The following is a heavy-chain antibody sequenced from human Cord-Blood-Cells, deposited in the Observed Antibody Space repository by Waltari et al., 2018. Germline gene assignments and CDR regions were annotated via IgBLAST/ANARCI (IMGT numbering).Heavy chain of an antibody. V-gene: IGHV3-7*01. CDR3: ARDHDYGDYYFDY. J-gene: IGHJ4*02. Sequence: EVQLVESGGGLVQPGGSLRLSCAASGFTFSSYWMSWVRQAPGKGLEWVANIKQDGSEKYYVDSVKGRFTISRDNAKNSLYPQMNSLRAEDTAVYYCARDHDYGDYYFDYWGQGTLVTVSS. CDR2: IKQDGSEK. CDR1: GFTFSSYW. D-gene: IGHD4-17*01.